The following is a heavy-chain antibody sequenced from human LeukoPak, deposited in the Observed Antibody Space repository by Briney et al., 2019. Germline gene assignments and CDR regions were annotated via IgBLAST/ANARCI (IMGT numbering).Heavy chain of an antibody. D-gene: IGHD3-10*01. CDR2: IYPGDSDT. CDR3: ARKYGSGSYSVTDYFDY. J-gene: IGHJ4*02. Sequence: GESLKISCKGSGYSLTTYWIGWVRQLPGKGLEWMGIIYPGDSDTRYSPSFQGQVTISADKSISTAYLQWSSLKASDTAMYYCARKYGSGSYSVTDYFDYWGQGTLVTVSS. V-gene: IGHV5-51*01. CDR1: GYSLTTYW.